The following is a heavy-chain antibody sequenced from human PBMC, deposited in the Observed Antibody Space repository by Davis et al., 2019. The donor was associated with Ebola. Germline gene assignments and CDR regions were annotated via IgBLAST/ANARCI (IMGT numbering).Heavy chain of an antibody. V-gene: IGHV5-51*01. Sequence: GESLKISCKCSGYSFTSYWIGWVRQLPGKGLEWLGIIYPGDSDTRYSPSFQGQVTISADKSISTAYLQWSSLKASDTAMYYCARSRHYYDSSTQHWGQGTLVTVSS. CDR1: GYSFTSYW. CDR2: IYPGDSDT. D-gene: IGHD3-22*01. J-gene: IGHJ1*01. CDR3: ARSRHYYDSSTQH.